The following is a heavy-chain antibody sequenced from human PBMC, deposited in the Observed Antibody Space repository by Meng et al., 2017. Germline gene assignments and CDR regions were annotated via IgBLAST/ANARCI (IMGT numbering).Heavy chain of an antibody. CDR2: IDHSGST. V-gene: IGHV4-4*02. CDR3: ARDRGAVAGTNFDY. D-gene: IGHD6-19*01. CDR1: GGSISSNNW. J-gene: IGHJ4*02. Sequence: QLQEAVAGLVKPSGTPSLTFAVSGGSISSNNWWSWFRQPPGKGLEGIGEIDHSGSTNYNPSLQSRVTISVDKSKNHFSLKLSSVTAADTAVYYCARDRGAVAGTNFDYWGQGTLVTVSS.